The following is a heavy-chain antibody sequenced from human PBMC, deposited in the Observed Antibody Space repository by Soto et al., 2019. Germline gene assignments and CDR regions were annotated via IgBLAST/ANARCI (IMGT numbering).Heavy chain of an antibody. Sequence: QVQLVQSGAEVKKPGPSLKVSCKAPGYTFTSYVITWVGQATGQGLGGMGWMNPNGGNTGYAQKFQGRVTMTRNTSISTAYMELSSLRSEDTAVYYCARVDVLRFLEWFPDYWGQGTLVTVSS. CDR2: MNPNGGNT. D-gene: IGHD3-3*01. J-gene: IGHJ4*02. CDR3: ARVDVLRFLEWFPDY. V-gene: IGHV1-8*01. CDR1: GYTFTSYV.